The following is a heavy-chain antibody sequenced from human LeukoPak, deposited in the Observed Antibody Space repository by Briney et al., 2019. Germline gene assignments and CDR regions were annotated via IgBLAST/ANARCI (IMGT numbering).Heavy chain of an antibody. CDR2: ISGSGGST. Sequence: PGGSLRLSCAASGFTFSSFVMSWVRQAQGKGLEWVSAISGSGGSTYYADSVKGRFTVSRDNSKNTLYLQMNSLRAEDTAVYYCTRDRVSSDYWGQGTLVIVSS. CDR1: GFTFSSFV. D-gene: IGHD3-16*02. CDR3: TRDRVSSDY. V-gene: IGHV3-23*01. J-gene: IGHJ4*02.